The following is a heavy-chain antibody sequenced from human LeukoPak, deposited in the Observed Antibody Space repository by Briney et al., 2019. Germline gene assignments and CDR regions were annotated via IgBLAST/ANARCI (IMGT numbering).Heavy chain of an antibody. D-gene: IGHD6-13*01. CDR1: GFTFSSYA. J-gene: IGHJ4*02. CDR2: ISGSGGST. Sequence: GGSLRLSCAASGFTFSSYAMSWVRQAPGEGLEWVSGISGSGGSTYYADSVKGRFTISRDNSKNTLYLQMNSLRAEDTAVFYCAKDQSSSWYTKTDYWGQGTLVTVSS. V-gene: IGHV3-23*01. CDR3: AKDQSSSWYTKTDY.